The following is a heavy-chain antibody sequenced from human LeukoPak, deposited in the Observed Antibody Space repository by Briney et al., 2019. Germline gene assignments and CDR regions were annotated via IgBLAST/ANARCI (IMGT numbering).Heavy chain of an antibody. J-gene: IGHJ3*02. CDR1: GGSFSSYY. V-gene: IGHV4-59*01. Sequence: SETLSLTCTVSGGSFSSYYWSWIRQPPGKGLEWIGYVYYSGSTNYNPSLKSRVTISVDTSKNHFSLKLSSVTAADTAVYYCARERIRTDDAFDIWGQGTMVTVSS. CDR2: VYYSGST. D-gene: IGHD2-2*01. CDR3: ARERIRTDDAFDI.